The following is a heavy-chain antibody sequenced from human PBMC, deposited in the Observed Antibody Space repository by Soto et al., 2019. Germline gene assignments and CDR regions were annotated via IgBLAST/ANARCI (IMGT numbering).Heavy chain of an antibody. D-gene: IGHD5-12*01. V-gene: IGHV3-74*01. CDR2: ITNDGRST. CDR1: GFSFSSYW. CDR3: ARDRAYSAYDN. Sequence: EVQLVESGGGLVQPGGSLRLSCAASGFSFSSYWMHWVRQAPGKGLVWVSRITNDGRSTTYADSVKGRFTISRDNAKNTQYLQMNRLRAEDTAVYYCARDRAYSAYDNWGQGTLVTVPS. J-gene: IGHJ4*02.